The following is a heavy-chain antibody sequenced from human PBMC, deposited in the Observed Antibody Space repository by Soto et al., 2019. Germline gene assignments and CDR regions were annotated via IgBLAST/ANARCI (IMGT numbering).Heavy chain of an antibody. D-gene: IGHD4-17*01. CDR2: IKQDGSEK. Sequence: PGGSLRLSCAASGFTFSSYWMTWVRQAPGKGLEWVANIKQDGSEKYYVDSVKGRFAISRDNAKNSLYLQMNSLRAEDTAVYYCAATVTTDYYYYGMDVWGQGTTVTVSS. CDR3: AATVTTDYYYYGMDV. J-gene: IGHJ6*02. CDR1: GFTFSSYW. V-gene: IGHV3-7*01.